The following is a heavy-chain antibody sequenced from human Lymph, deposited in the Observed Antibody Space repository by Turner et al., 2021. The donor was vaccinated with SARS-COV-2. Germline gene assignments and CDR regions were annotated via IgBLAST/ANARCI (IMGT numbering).Heavy chain of an antibody. V-gene: IGHV1-2*02. CDR1: GYTFTDYY. CDR2: INPNSGGT. D-gene: IGHD6-19*01. Sequence: QAHLVQSGAEVKKPGASVKVSCKASGYTFTDYYMHWVRQAPGQGLEWMGWINPNSGGTNYAQKFQGRVTMTRDTSISTAYMELRWLRSDDTAVYFCARGESIAVAGTQYFDYWGQGTLVTVSS. J-gene: IGHJ4*02. CDR3: ARGESIAVAGTQYFDY.